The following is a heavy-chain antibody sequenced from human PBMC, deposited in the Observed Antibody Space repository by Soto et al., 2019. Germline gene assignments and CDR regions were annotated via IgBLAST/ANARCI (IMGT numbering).Heavy chain of an antibody. V-gene: IGHV3-23*01. J-gene: IGHJ3*02. Sequence: EVQLLESGGNLVQPGGSLRLSCAASEFSFSNFAMSWVRQAPEKGMEWVSGVSGSGGNTYYAVSVKGRFTLSRDNSKNTLYLQMNSLRVEYTAAYYCAKDGRTPMARGGATLGDAFDIWGQGTMVIVSS. CDR2: VSGSGGNT. CDR3: AKDGRTPMARGGATLGDAFDI. CDR1: EFSFSNFA. D-gene: IGHD3-10*01.